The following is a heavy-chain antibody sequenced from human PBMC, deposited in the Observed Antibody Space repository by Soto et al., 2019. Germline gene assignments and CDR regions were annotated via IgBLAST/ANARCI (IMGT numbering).Heavy chain of an antibody. CDR2: IKQDGNEK. D-gene: IGHD5-12*01. CDR3: VRGRGSDY. CDR1: GFTFSGYW. J-gene: IGHJ4*02. V-gene: IGHV3-7*01. Sequence: EVQLVESGGGLVQPGGSLRLSCAASGFTFSGYWMTWVRQAPGKGLEWVANIKQDGNEKYYVDSVKGRFTISRDNTKNSLFLQTNSPRVDHTAVYYCVRGRGSDYWGQGTLVTVS.